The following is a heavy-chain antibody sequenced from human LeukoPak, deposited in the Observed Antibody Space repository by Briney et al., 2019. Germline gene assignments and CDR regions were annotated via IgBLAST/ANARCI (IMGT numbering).Heavy chain of an antibody. CDR1: GFTFSSYW. CDR3: ARDTGYNTFDY. D-gene: IGHD5-24*01. V-gene: IGHV3-7*05. CDR2: IKEDGSDK. Sequence: GGSLRLSCATSGFTFSSYWMSWVRQAPGKGLEWVANIKEDGSDKYYVDSVKGRFTISRDSAKNSLYLQMNSLRAEDTAVYYCARDTGYNTFDYWGQGTLVTVSS. J-gene: IGHJ4*02.